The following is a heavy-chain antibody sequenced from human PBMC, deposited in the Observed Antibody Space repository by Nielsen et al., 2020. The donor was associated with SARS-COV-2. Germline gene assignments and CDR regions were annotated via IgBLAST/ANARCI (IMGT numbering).Heavy chain of an antibody. J-gene: IGHJ6*02. CDR3: ARAYHNYYYAMDV. Sequence: GGSLRLSCAASGFTFSYYSMNWVRQAPGKGLEWVSSISISSSSFYYTDSVRGRFTISRDNAKSSLYLQLTSLRTEDTAVYYCARAYHNYYYAMDVWGQGTTVTVSS. CDR2: ISISSSSF. V-gene: IGHV3-21*01. CDR1: GFTFSYYS. D-gene: IGHD1-14*01.